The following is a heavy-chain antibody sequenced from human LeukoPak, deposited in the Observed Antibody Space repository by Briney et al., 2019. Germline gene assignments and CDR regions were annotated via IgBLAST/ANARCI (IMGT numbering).Heavy chain of an antibody. D-gene: IGHD1-14*01. Sequence: SDTLSLTCTVSGGSISSYYWSWIRQPPGKGLEWIGYIYYSGSTNYNPSLKSRVTISVDTSKNQFSLKLSSVTAADTAVYYCARDMYPGGSWFDPWGQGTLVTVSS. J-gene: IGHJ5*02. CDR3: ARDMYPGGSWFDP. CDR2: IYYSGST. CDR1: GGSISSYY. V-gene: IGHV4-59*01.